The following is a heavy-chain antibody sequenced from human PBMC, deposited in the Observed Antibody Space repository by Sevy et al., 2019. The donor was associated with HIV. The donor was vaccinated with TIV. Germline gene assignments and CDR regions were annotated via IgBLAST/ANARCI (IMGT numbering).Heavy chain of an antibody. CDR2: ISSSGSTI. V-gene: IGHV3-11*01. CDR1: GFTFSDYY. CDR3: ARDLSKFGYTAMLQEVWFDP. J-gene: IGHJ5*02. D-gene: IGHD5-18*01. Sequence: GGSLRLSCAASGFTFSDYYMSWIRQAPGKGLEWVSYISSSGSTIYYANSVKGRFTISRDNAKNSLYLQMNSLRAEDTAVYYCARDLSKFGYTAMLQEVWFDPWGQGTLVTVSS.